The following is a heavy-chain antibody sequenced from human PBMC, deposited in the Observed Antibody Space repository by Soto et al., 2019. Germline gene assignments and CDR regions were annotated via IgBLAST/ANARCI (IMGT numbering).Heavy chain of an antibody. J-gene: IGHJ3*01. CDR3: ARNEEAILLLFGDRSGGNV. CDR1: GFTFSDYY. Sequence: QVQLVESGGGLVKPGGSLRLSCAASGFTFSDYYMSWIRQAPGKGLEWVSYISTRGTYTNYADSVKGRFTISGDNAKNSLYLQMNSLRADDTAVYYCARNEEAILLLFGDRSGGNVWGQGTTVTVSS. V-gene: IGHV3-11*05. D-gene: IGHD3-10*01. CDR2: ISTRGTYT.